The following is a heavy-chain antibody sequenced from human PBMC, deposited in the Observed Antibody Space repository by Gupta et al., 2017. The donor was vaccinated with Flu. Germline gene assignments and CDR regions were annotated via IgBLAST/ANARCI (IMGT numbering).Heavy chain of an antibody. Sequence: VGSLSGYCWSWGRQPPGKGLEWIGKITNSGMSNDNPSLKNRVNISGDTQKNQLSLKRIFRTAADTAVYYWARVELVGLGSNWFDPWGQGTLVTVSS. CDR2: ITNSGMS. V-gene: IGHV4-34*01. CDR1: VGSLSGYC. J-gene: IGHJ5*02. CDR3: ARVELVGLGSNWFDP. D-gene: IGHD3-10*01.